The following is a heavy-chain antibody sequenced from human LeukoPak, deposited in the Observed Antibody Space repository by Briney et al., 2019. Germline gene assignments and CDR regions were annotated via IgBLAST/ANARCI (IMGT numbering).Heavy chain of an antibody. V-gene: IGHV1-58*02. D-gene: IGHD3-16*01. CDR3: AAPTLIGGYGMDV. Sequence: SVKVSCKASGFTFTSSAMQWVRQARGQRLEWIGWIVVGSGNTNYAQKFQERVTITRDMSTSTAYMELSSLRSEDTAVYYCAAPTLIGGYGMDVWGQGTTVTVSS. J-gene: IGHJ6*02. CDR1: GFTFTSSA. CDR2: IVVGSGNT.